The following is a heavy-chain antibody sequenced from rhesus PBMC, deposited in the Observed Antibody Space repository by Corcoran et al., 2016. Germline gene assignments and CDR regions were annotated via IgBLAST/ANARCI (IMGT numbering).Heavy chain of an antibody. D-gene: IGHD6-31*01. J-gene: IGHJ5-1*01. CDR2: IYGGTVSP. CDR3: AREASGWYNRFDV. Sequence: QVQLQESGPGVVRPSETLSLTCAVSGGSISDTYGWSWLRQHSGKGLECIGYIYGGTVSPHPSLRSRVPISKDTSKNQFSLKLSSMTAADTAVYYCAREASGWYNRFDVWGAGVLVTVSS. V-gene: IGHV4S10*01. CDR1: GGSISDTYG.